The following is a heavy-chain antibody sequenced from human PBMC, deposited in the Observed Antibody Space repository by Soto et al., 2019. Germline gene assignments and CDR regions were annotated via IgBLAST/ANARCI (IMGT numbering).Heavy chain of an antibody. CDR3: ARGSGTYGFDI. V-gene: IGHV4-4*07. D-gene: IGHD1-26*01. CDR2: IYTSGST. CDR1: GGSMSSYY. J-gene: IGHJ3*02. Sequence: PSETLSLTCTVSGGSMSSYYWSWIRQPAGKGLEWIGRIYTSGSTNYNPSFKSRVTMSVDTSKKQFSLKLTSVTAADTAVYYCARGSGTYGFDIWGQGTMVTVSS.